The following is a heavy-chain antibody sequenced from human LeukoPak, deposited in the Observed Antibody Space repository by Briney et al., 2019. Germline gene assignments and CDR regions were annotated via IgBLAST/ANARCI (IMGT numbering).Heavy chain of an antibody. CDR1: GFTFSSYA. D-gene: IGHD1-26*01. CDR3: ARDLWELNYFDY. CDR2: ISYDGSNK. V-gene: IGHV3-30-3*01. J-gene: IGHJ4*02. Sequence: GGSLRLSCAASGFTFSSYAMHWVRQAPGKGLEWVAVISYDGSNKYYADSVKGRFTISRDNSKNTLYLQMNSLRAEDTAVYYCARDLWELNYFDYWGQGTLVTVSS.